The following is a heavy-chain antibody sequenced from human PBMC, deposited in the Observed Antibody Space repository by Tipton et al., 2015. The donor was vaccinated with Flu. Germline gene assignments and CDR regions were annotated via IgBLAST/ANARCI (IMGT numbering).Heavy chain of an antibody. Sequence: TLSLTCTVSGGSISSYYWSWIRQPPGKGLEWIGYIYYSGSTNYNPSLKSRVTISVDTSKNQFSLKLSSVTAADTAVYYCARDYGFGELLGAIDIWGQGTMVTVSS. J-gene: IGHJ3*02. CDR3: ARDYGFGELLGAIDI. CDR2: IYYSGST. D-gene: IGHD3-10*01. CDR1: GGSISSYY. V-gene: IGHV4-59*01.